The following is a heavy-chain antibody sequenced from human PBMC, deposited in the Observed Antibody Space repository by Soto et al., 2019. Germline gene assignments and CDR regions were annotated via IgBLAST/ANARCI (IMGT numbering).Heavy chain of an antibody. D-gene: IGHD3-10*01. J-gene: IGHJ5*02. CDR1: GYTFTNYG. V-gene: IGHV1-18*01. CDR3: ARGVGSGSYYNQYNLFDP. CDR2: INVYNGNT. Sequence: ASVKVSCKASGYTFTNYGISWVRQAPGQGLEWMGWINVYNGNTKYAQKVQGRVTMTTDTSTSTAYMELRSLRSDDTAVYYCARGVGSGSYYNQYNLFDPWXQGTLVTVSS.